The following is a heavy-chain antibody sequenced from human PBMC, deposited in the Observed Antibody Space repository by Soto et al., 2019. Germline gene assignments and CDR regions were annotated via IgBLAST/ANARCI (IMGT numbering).Heavy chain of an antibody. V-gene: IGHV3-30-3*01. D-gene: IGHD6-13*01. CDR2: VSYDGSNK. CDR1: GFTFSSYA. CDR3: ARGALAAGYCDI. Sequence: QVQLVESGGGVVQPGRSLRLSCAASGFTFSSYAMHWVRQAPGQGLEWVAVVSYDGSNKYYADSVKGRFTISRDNSKNTLYLQMNSLRAEDTAVYYCARGALAAGYCDIGGRGTPVAVSS. J-gene: IGHJ2*01.